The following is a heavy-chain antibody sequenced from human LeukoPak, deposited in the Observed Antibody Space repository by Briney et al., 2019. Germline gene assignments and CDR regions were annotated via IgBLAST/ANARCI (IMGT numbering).Heavy chain of an antibody. CDR3: ARSTGSGAAGTLWFDP. D-gene: IGHD6-13*01. J-gene: IGHJ5*02. CDR2: IYYSGST. CDR1: GGSISSYY. V-gene: IGHV4-59*01. Sequence: SETLSLTCTVSGGSISSYYWSWIRQPPGKGLEWIGYIYYSGSTNYNPSLKSRVTISVDTSKNQFSLKLSSVTAADTAVYYCARSTGSGAAGTLWFDPWGQGTLVTVSS.